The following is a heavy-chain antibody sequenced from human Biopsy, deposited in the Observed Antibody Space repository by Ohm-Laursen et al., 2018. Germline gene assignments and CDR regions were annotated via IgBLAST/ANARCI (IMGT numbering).Heavy chain of an antibody. CDR3: ALQSVAQMKNFDY. D-gene: IGHD6-19*01. CDR1: GFSFTGYY. CDR2: ISPKSGGT. V-gene: IGHV1-2*02. J-gene: IGHJ4*02. Sequence: VASVKVSCKASGFSFTGYYIHWVRQASGQGLEWMGWISPKSGGTNYAQKFQGNITMTKNTSMSTAYMEMSRLRSDDTAVYYCALQSVAQMKNFDYWGQGTLVTVSS.